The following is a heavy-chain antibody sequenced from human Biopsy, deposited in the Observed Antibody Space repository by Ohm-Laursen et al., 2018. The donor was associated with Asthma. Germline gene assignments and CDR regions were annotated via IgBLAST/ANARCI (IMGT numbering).Heavy chain of an antibody. V-gene: IGHV3-7*01. CDR2: IKHDGTEK. CDR1: GFTFGDYW. J-gene: IGHJ1*01. D-gene: IGHD3-3*02. Sequence: GSLRLSCAATGFTFGDYWMSWVRQVPGKGLEWVANIKHDGTEKNHVDSLKGRFTISRDNAKNSLYLQMNILRAEDTAVYYCARTFHFWSPYHAEHYQLWGQGTLVTVPS. CDR3: ARTFHFWSPYHAEHYQL.